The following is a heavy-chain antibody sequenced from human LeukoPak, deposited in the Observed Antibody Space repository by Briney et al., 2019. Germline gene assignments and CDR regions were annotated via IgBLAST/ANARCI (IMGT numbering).Heavy chain of an antibody. D-gene: IGHD4-23*01. J-gene: IGHJ6*02. Sequence: PGGSLKLSCAASGLTFSGSAIHWVRQASGKGLEWVARIKTKAESCATAYVASVKGRFTISRDDSKNTAYLQMDSLKTEDTAMYYCTRLSGGNSDSYYYGLDVWGQGTTVTVSS. CDR1: GLTFSGSA. CDR2: IKTKAESCAT. V-gene: IGHV3-73*01. CDR3: TRLSGGNSDSYYYGLDV.